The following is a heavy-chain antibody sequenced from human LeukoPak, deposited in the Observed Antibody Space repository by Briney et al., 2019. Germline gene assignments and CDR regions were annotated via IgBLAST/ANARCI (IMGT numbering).Heavy chain of an antibody. Sequence: ASVKVSCKASGYSFTSYYIHWVRQAPGQGLESMGIINPGGGSTSYAQKFQDRVTMTRDTSTSTVYMELNSLRSEDTAVYYCAKDLRWDHPGLDPWGQGTLVIVSP. D-gene: IGHD4-23*01. V-gene: IGHV1-46*01. J-gene: IGHJ5*02. CDR3: AKDLRWDHPGLDP. CDR2: INPGGGST. CDR1: GYSFTSYY.